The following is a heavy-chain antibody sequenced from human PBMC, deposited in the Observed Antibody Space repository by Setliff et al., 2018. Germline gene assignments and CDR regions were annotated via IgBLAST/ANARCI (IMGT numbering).Heavy chain of an antibody. Sequence: ASVKVSCKTSGDTFNNYAITWVRQAPGQGLEWMGWINPNSGGTNYAQRVQGRVTMTRDTSISTAYMELNRLTSDDAAVYYCARDPTGSDLVFSYFFDVWGKGTTVTVSS. CDR1: GDTFNNYA. CDR3: ARDPTGSDLVFSYFFDV. J-gene: IGHJ6*03. CDR2: INPNSGGT. V-gene: IGHV1-2*02. D-gene: IGHD3-16*02.